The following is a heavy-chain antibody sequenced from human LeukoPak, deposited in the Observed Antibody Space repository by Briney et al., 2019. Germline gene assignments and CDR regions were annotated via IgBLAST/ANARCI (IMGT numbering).Heavy chain of an antibody. D-gene: IGHD2-21*02. Sequence: GGSLRLSCVASRFTFKNYWMHWVRHVPGRGMEWLSYISPDGSSTTYADSVRGRFTISRDNAKNTLYLQMNSLRAEDTAVYFCATAWSYWGQGSLVTVSS. CDR3: ATAWSY. CDR1: RFTFKNYW. CDR2: ISPDGSST. J-gene: IGHJ4*02. V-gene: IGHV3-74*03.